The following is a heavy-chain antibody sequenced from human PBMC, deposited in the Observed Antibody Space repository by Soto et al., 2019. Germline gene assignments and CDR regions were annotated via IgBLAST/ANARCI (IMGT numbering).Heavy chain of an antibody. Sequence: GGSLRLSCAASGFSFKNYAIHWVRQAPGKGLEWVAVIANDGRDKRYADPVKGRFTVSRDNSKNTVNLQMNSLGAEDTAVYYCAKDSKVGPATYYFDYWGQGTLVTVSS. CDR2: IANDGRDK. D-gene: IGHD2-15*01. V-gene: IGHV3-30*18. J-gene: IGHJ4*02. CDR1: GFSFKNYA. CDR3: AKDSKVGPATYYFDY.